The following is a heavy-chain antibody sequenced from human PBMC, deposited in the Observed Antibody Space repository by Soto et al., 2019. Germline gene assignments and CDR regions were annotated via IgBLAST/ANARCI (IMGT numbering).Heavy chain of an antibody. J-gene: IGHJ4*02. Sequence: QVQLQESGPGLVKPSQTLSLTCTVSGGSISSVGYYWSWIRQYPGKGLEWIGYIYYSGSTYYNPYLKNRVTISVDTSKTQSSLKPSSLTAANTAVYYGERSVGVAAAVPFDYWGQGTLVTVSS. V-gene: IGHV4-31*03. CDR3: ERSVGVAAAVPFDY. CDR2: IYYSGST. D-gene: IGHD6-13*01. CDR1: GGSISSVGYY.